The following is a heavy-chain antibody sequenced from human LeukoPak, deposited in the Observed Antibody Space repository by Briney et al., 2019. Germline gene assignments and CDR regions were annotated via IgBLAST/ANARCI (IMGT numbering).Heavy chain of an antibody. D-gene: IGHD4-17*01. CDR1: GFTFSSYA. CDR3: ARDMTTVTTGDY. CDR2: ISGSGGST. V-gene: IGHV3-23*01. J-gene: IGHJ4*02. Sequence: GGSLRLSCTAYGFTFSSYAMSWVRQAPGKGLEWVSTISGSGGSTYYADSVKGRFTISRDNSKNTLYLQLNSLRAEDTAVYYCARDMTTVTTGDYWGQGTLVTVSS.